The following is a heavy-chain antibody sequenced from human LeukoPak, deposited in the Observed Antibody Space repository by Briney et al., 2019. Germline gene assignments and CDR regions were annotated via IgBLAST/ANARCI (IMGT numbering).Heavy chain of an antibody. Sequence: GGSLRLSCSVSGFTFSSYAMHWVRQAPGKGLQYVSSTSSNGDSTYYAASVKGRFTISRDNSKSTLYLQMSSLRAEDTAVYYCVKDRWIDYWGQGALVTVSS. CDR1: GFTFSSYA. CDR3: VKDRWIDY. CDR2: TSSNGDST. D-gene: IGHD5-24*01. V-gene: IGHV3-64D*06. J-gene: IGHJ4*02.